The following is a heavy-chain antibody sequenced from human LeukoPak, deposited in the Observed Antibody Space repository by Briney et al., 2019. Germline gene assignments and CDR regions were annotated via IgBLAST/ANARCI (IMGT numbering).Heavy chain of an antibody. CDR1: GFTFRNYG. Sequence: GGSLRLSCAASGFTFRNYGMHWVRQAPGKGLEWVAVISIDGSEKYYADSVKGRFTISRDNSKNTLYLQMNSLRGDDTAVYYCAHPQSRGYDYLDYWGQGTLVTVSS. J-gene: IGHJ4*02. D-gene: IGHD5-12*01. CDR3: AHPQSRGYDYLDY. CDR2: ISIDGSEK. V-gene: IGHV3-30*03.